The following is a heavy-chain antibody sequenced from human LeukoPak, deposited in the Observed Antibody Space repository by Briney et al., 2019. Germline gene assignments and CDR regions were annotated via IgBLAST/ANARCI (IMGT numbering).Heavy chain of an antibody. V-gene: IGHV3-9*01. CDR2: ISWNSGSI. CDR3: ARGGDCGGDCYQYYFD. D-gene: IGHD2-21*02. CDR1: GFTFDDYA. Sequence: GGSLRLSCAASGFTFDDYAMHWVRQAPGKGLEWVSGISWNSGSIGYADSVKGRFTISRDNAKNSLYLQMNSLRAEDTAVYYCARGGDCGGDCYQYYFD. J-gene: IGHJ4*01.